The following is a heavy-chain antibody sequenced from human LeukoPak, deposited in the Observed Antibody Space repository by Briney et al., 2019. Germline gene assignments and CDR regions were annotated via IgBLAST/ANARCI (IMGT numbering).Heavy chain of an antibody. Sequence: GGSLRLSCAASGFTFSSYAMHWVRQAPGKGLEWVAVKSYDGSNKYYADSVKGRFTISRDNSKNTLYLQMNSLRAEDTAVYYCARAGRRDGYNGDDYWGQGTLVTVSS. CDR1: GFTFSSYA. CDR2: KSYDGSNK. D-gene: IGHD5-24*01. J-gene: IGHJ4*02. V-gene: IGHV3-30*01. CDR3: ARAGRRDGYNGDDY.